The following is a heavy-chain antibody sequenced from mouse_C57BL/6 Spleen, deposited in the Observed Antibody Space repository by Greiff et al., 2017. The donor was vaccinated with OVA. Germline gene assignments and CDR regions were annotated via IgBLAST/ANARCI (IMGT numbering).Heavy chain of an antibody. D-gene: IGHD2-5*01. CDR3: ARRGAYYSNQYYLDY. V-gene: IGHV1-26*01. CDR1: GYTFTDYY. CDR2: INPNNGGT. J-gene: IGHJ2*01. Sequence: VQLQQSGPELVKPGASVKISCKASGYTFTDYYMNWVKQSHGKSLEWIGDINPNNGGTSYNQKFKGKATLTVDKSSSTAYMELRSLTSEDSAVDYCARRGAYYSNQYYLDYGGKGTTLTVSS.